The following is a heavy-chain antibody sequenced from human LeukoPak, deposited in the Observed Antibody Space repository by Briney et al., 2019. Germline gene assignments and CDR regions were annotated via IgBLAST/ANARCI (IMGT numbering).Heavy chain of an antibody. CDR1: GYRFISYW. CDR2: IYPGDSDT. V-gene: IGHV5-51*01. J-gene: IGHJ4*02. CDR3: ARLPYYDTSGYLDY. Sequence: GESLKISCKGSGYRFISYWIGWVRQMPGKGLEWMGIIYPGDSDTRYSPSFQGQVTISVDKSISTAYLQWSSLKASDTAMYYCARLPYYDTSGYLDYWGQGTLVIVSS. D-gene: IGHD3-22*01.